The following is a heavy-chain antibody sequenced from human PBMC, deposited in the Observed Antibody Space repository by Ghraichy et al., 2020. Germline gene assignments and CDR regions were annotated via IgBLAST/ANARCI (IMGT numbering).Heavy chain of an antibody. CDR2: IHHSGST. V-gene: IGHV4-4*02. J-gene: IGHJ6*04. CDR3: AKNGAYGMDV. Sequence: SETLSLTCAVSGGSISMNNWWSWVRQPAGKGLEWIGEIHHSGSTNYNPSLESRVTILVDKSTNQFSLRLDSITAADTAVDHCAKNGAYGMDVWGKGTTVTVSS. CDR1: GGSISMNNW.